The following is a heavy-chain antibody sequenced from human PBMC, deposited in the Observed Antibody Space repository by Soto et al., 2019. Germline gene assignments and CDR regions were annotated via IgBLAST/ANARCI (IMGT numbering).Heavy chain of an antibody. V-gene: IGHV4-59*12. CDR2: IYYSGST. J-gene: IGHJ6*02. D-gene: IGHD7-27*01. CDR3: ARSGAIYYYVMDV. Sequence: SETLSLTCTVSGGSISSYYWSWIRQPPGKGLEWIGYIYYSGSTNYNPSLKSRVTISVDTSKNQFSLKLSSVTAADTAVYYCARSGAIYYYVMDVWGQGTTVTVSS. CDR1: GGSISSYY.